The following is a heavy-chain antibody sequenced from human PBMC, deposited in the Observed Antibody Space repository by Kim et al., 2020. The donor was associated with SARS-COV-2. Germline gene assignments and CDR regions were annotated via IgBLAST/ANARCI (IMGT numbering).Heavy chain of an antibody. V-gene: IGHV3-48*02. Sequence: VKGRFTISRDNAKNSLYLQMNSLRDEDTAVYYCARNTYDFWSGYSAYFDDWGQGTLVTVSS. J-gene: IGHJ4*02. D-gene: IGHD3-3*01. CDR3: ARNTYDFWSGYSAYFDD.